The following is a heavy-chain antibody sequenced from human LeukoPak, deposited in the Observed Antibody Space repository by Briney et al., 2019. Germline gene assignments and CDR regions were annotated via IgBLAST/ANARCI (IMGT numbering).Heavy chain of an antibody. CDR1: GGSISSYY. Sequence: SETLSLTCTVSGGSISSYYRSWIRQPPGKGLEWIGYIYYSGSTNYNPSLKSRVTISVDTSKNQFSLKLSSVTAADTAVYYCAREHYGGNMDYWGQGTLVTVSS. V-gene: IGHV4-59*01. J-gene: IGHJ4*02. CDR3: AREHYGGNMDY. D-gene: IGHD4-23*01. CDR2: IYYSGST.